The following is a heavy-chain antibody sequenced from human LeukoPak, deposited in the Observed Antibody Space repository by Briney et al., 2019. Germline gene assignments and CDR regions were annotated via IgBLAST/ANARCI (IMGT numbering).Heavy chain of an antibody. J-gene: IGHJ3*02. D-gene: IGHD4-23*01. CDR2: IYHSGST. Sequence: SRSPSPTRPGSGGSISSSNWWGWGRQAPGKGREWVGGIYHSGSTNYNPSLKSRVTISVDKSKNQFSLKLSSVTAADTAVYYCARDVGRVWATVVRVDAFDIWGQGTMVTVSS. V-gene: IGHV4-4*02. CDR1: GGSISSSNW. CDR3: ARDVGRVWATVVRVDAFDI.